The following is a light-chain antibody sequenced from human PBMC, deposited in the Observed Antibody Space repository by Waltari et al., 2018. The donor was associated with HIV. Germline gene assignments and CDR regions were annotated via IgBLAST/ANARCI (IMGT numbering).Light chain of an antibody. V-gene: IGLV1-51*01. J-gene: IGLJ1*01. CDR2: DNH. CDR1: SSIITTTY. CDR3: GTWDTSLSAWI. Sequence: QSVLTQPPSVSATHGQTVTIPCSGSSSIITTTYASWYHHFPGTVPKVLIYDNHKRSSGIPDRFSGSKSGTSATLDISGLQTGDEAHYYCGTWDTSLSAWIFGTGTKVTVL.